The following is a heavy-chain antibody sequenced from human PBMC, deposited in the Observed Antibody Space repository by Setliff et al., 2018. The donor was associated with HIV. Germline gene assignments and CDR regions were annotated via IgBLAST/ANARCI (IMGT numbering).Heavy chain of an antibody. J-gene: IGHJ4*02. CDR3: ARRGAYYDILTGYRSHYFDY. D-gene: IGHD3-9*01. CDR2: INHSGST. V-gene: IGHV4-34*01. CDR1: GGSFTDIGGSFTDYY. Sequence: PSETLSLTCAVFGGSFTDIGGSFTDYYWIWIRQPPGKGLEWIGEINHSGSTKYNPSLKSRVTISVDTSKNQFSLKLSPVTAADTAVYYCARRGAYYDILTGYRSHYFDYWGQGTLVTVSS.